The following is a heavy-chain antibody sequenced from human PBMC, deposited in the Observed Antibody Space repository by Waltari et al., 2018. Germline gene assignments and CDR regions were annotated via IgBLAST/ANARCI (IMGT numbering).Heavy chain of an antibody. CDR1: GGSFSGYY. D-gene: IGHD6-13*01. CDR3: ASRIAAAGTAYYYYGMDV. J-gene: IGHJ6*02. Sequence: QVQLQQWGAGLLKPSETLSLTCAVYGGSFSGYYWSWIRQPPGKGLEWIGEINHSGSTNYNPSLKSRVTISVDTSKNQFSLKLSSVTAADTAVYYCASRIAAAGTAYYYYGMDVWGQGTTVTVSS. CDR2: INHSGST. V-gene: IGHV4-34*01.